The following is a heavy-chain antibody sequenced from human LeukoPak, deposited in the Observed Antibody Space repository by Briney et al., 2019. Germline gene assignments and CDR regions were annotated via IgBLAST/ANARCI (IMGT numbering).Heavy chain of an antibody. CDR1: GFTFSSYA. CDR3: ATRIAARNYFDY. J-gene: IGHJ4*02. V-gene: IGHV3-30*04. CDR2: ISYDGSNK. D-gene: IGHD6-6*01. Sequence: GRSLRLSCAASGFTFSSYAMHWVRQAPGKGLEWVAVISYDGSNKYYADPVKGRFTISRDNSKNTLYLQMNSLRAEDTAVYYCATRIAARNYFDYWGQGTLVTVSS.